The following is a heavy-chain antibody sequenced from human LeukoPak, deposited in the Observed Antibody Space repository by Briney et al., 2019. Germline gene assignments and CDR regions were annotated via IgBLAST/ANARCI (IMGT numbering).Heavy chain of an antibody. CDR3: ARQTYGSGSYMFDP. CDR2: IYYSGST. Sequence: SETLSLTCTGSGGSLSSYYWSWIRQPPGKGLEWIGDIYYSGSTNYNPSLKSRVTISVDTSKNQFSLKLSSVTAADTAVYYCARQTYGSGSYMFDPWGQGTLVTVPS. J-gene: IGHJ5*02. CDR1: GGSLSSYY. V-gene: IGHV4-59*08. D-gene: IGHD3-10*01.